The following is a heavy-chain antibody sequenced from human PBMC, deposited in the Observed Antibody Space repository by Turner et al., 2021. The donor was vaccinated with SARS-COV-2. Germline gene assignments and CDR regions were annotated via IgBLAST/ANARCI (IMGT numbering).Heavy chain of an antibody. CDR1: GYIFTTYW. J-gene: IGHJ4*02. CDR3: VVGGRDTAFDY. Sequence: EVQLVQSGAEVKKPGASLNISCKGSGYIFTTYWIGWVRQMPGKGLEWMGIIYPGDSNTRYSPSFQGQVTISADKSISTADLQWSSLKASDTAMYHCVVGGRDTAFDYWGQGTLVTVSS. CDR2: IYPGDSNT. D-gene: IGHD5-18*01. V-gene: IGHV5-51*01.